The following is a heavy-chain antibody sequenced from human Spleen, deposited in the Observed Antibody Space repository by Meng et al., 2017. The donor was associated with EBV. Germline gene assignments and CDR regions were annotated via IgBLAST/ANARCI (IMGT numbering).Heavy chain of an antibody. CDR2: VYHDGTT. J-gene: IGHJ4*02. Sequence: LRDAVPVLLKPSGTLSLTCACSSGSINSGYWWSWVRQPPGKGLEWIGEVYHDGTTNYSPSLKSRLTISVEKSMNQFSLKLTSVTAADTAVYYCARSPYSGSYYANFDYWGQGVLVTVSS. CDR1: SGSINSGYW. D-gene: IGHD1-26*01. CDR3: ARSPYSGSYYANFDY. V-gene: IGHV4-4*02.